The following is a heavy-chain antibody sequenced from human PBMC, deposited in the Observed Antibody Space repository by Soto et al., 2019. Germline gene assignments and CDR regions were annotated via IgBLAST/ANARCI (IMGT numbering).Heavy chain of an antibody. CDR2: ISGSGVNR. D-gene: IGHD2-21*02. Sequence: GGSLRLSCAPSGFTFSSYAMSWVRQAPGRGLEWVSAISGSGVNRYYADSVKGRFTISRDNSENTLYLQMNSLRAEDTAVYYCTKTEVGAWSGYWGQGTLVTVSS. CDR1: GFTFSSYA. CDR3: TKTEVGAWSGY. V-gene: IGHV3-23*01. J-gene: IGHJ4*02.